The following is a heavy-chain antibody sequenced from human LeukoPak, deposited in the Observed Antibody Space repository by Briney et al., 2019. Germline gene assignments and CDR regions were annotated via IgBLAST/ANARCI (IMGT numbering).Heavy chain of an antibody. CDR2: IKPNSGGT. CDR3: AINDGWSAYFDL. D-gene: IGHD6-19*01. Sequence: GSLKVSCKASGYTFTVYYMHWVRQAPGQGLEWMGWIKPNSGGTHYEQKFQGRVTITRDTSISTDYMELSRLRSDDTAVYSCAINDGWSAYFDLWGRGTLVTVS. J-gene: IGHJ2*01. CDR1: GYTFTVYY. V-gene: IGHV1-2*02.